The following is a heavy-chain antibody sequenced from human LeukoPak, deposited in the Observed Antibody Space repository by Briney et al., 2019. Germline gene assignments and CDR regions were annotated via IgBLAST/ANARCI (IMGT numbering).Heavy chain of an antibody. J-gene: IGHJ3*02. Sequence: ASVKVSCKASGHTFTGYYMHWVRQAPGQGLEWMGWINPNSGGTNYAQKFQGRVTMTRDTSISTAYMELSRLRSDDTAVYYCARGTQYSGSYCDIWGQGTMVTVSS. CDR3: ARGTQYSGSYCDI. D-gene: IGHD1-26*01. V-gene: IGHV1-2*02. CDR2: INPNSGGT. CDR1: GHTFTGYY.